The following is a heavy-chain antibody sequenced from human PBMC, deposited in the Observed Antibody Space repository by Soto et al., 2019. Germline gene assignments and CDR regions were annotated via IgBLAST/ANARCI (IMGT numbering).Heavy chain of an antibody. Sequence: GESLKISCQVSGYTFTIYCIGRVRQMPGKGLEWLGIIYPSDSVTRYSPPFQGQVTISADQSINPAYLRWDSLKASDSAIYYCARPANTVADHFDLWGQGTPVTVSS. CDR1: GYTFTIYC. CDR2: IYPSDSVT. J-gene: IGHJ4*02. V-gene: IGHV5-51*01. D-gene: IGHD4-17*01. CDR3: ARPANTVADHFDL.